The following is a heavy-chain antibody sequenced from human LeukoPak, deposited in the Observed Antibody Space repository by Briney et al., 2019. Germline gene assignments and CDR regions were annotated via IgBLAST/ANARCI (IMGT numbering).Heavy chain of an antibody. V-gene: IGHV3-74*01. CDR3: AKDGGSYWGAIDS. Sequence: GGSLRLSCAASGFTFSSYWMHWVRQAPGKGLVWVSRINSDGSSTSYADSVKGRFTISRDNAKNTLYLQMNSLRAEDTAVHYCAKDGGSYWGAIDSWGQGTLVTVSS. D-gene: IGHD1-26*01. CDR1: GFTFSSYW. CDR2: INSDGSST. J-gene: IGHJ4*02.